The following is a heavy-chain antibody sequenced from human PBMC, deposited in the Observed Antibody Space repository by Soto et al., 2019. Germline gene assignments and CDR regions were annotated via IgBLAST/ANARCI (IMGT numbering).Heavy chain of an antibody. Sequence: PSETLSLTCVVSGDSVTFGHHYWTWIRQPPGKGLEWIGHIFFTGATNYGPSLKSRVTMSVDTSKSQFSLNLTSVTAADSAIYYCARGLSDCAWSSLRRRMAVWGQGTTVTVSS. CDR3: ARGLSDCAWSSLRRRMAV. D-gene: IGHD2-2*01. CDR1: GDSVTFGHHY. J-gene: IGHJ6*02. CDR2: IFFTGAT. V-gene: IGHV4-61*01.